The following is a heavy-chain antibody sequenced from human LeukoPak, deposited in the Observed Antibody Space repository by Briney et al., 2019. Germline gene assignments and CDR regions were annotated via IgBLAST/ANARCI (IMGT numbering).Heavy chain of an antibody. CDR2: IIPIFGTA. D-gene: IGHD3-10*01. CDR3: ARDYYGSGSNFDH. V-gene: IGHV1-69*13. J-gene: IGHJ4*02. Sequence: SVKVSCKASGGTFSSYAISWVRQAPGQGLEWMGGIIPIFGTANYAQKFQGRVTITADESTSTAYMELSSLRSEDTAVYYCARDYYGSGSNFDHWGQGTLVTVSS. CDR1: GGTFSSYA.